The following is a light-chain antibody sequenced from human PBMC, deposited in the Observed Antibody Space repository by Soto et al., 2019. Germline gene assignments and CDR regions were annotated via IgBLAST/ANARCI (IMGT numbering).Light chain of an antibody. V-gene: IGKV3-15*01. Sequence: EKLMSQSPATLSVSPGERVTLSCRASQNIHNHMSWFLQKPGQTPRLLIYGASTRATGIPARFSGSGSGTEFTLTINSLQAEDSAVYYCQQYYNWPRTFGQGTRLEIK. CDR1: QNIHNH. J-gene: IGKJ5*01. CDR3: QQYYNWPRT. CDR2: GAS.